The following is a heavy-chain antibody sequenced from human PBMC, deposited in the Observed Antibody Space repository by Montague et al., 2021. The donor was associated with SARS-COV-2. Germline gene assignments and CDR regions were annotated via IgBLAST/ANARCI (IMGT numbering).Heavy chain of an antibody. CDR2: IYYSGST. Sequence: SETLSLTCIVSGGSITSSSYYWGWIRQSPDKGLERIGNIYYSGSTYYNPSLKSRVTISVDKSKYQFSLKLSSVTAADTAVYYCVSLWKYGSGSHYAPLGYYNYGVDVWGQGTTVTVSS. V-gene: IGHV4-39*01. CDR3: VSLWKYGSGSHYAPLGYYNYGVDV. J-gene: IGHJ6*02. CDR1: GGSITSSSYY. D-gene: IGHD3-10*01.